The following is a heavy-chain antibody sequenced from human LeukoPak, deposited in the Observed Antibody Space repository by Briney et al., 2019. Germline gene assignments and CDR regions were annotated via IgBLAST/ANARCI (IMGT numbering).Heavy chain of an antibody. CDR3: ARGTVSSRLRT. D-gene: IGHD6-6*01. J-gene: IGHJ4*02. CDR1: GGSFSGYY. CDR2: FSPGGST. V-gene: IGHV4-34*01. Sequence: SETLSLTCAVSGGSFSGYYCSWIRQPPGKGLEWITDFSPGGSTNCSPSLKSRLTMSLDTSKSQCSLTVTSVTAADTAVYYCARGTVSSRLRTWGQGTLVTVSS.